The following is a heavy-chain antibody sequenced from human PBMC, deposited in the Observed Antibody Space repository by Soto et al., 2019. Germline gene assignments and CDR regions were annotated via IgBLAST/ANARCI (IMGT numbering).Heavy chain of an antibody. CDR1: GFTFSSYG. J-gene: IGHJ6*02. Sequence: GGSLRLSCAASGFTFSSYGMHWVRQAPGKGLEWVAVIWYDGSNKYYADSVKGRFTISRDNSKNTLYLQMNSLRAEDTAVYYCARAIVLYPTERHLYYYYGMDVWGQGTTVTVSS. V-gene: IGHV3-33*01. CDR2: IWYDGSNK. D-gene: IGHD2-8*01. CDR3: ARAIVLYPTERHLYYYYGMDV.